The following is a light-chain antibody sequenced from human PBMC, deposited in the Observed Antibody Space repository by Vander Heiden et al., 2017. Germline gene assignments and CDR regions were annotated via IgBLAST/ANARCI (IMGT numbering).Light chain of an antibody. J-gene: IGKJ2*01. CDR1: QSVLHSSNNKNY. CDR3: QQYYTTPHT. Sequence: DSVMTQSPDSLAVSLGERATINCKSSQSVLHSSNNKNYLAWYQQKPGQPPKLLIYWASTRESGVPDRFSGSGSGTDFTLAISSLQAEYVTVYYCQQYYTTPHTFGQGTKLEIK. CDR2: WAS. V-gene: IGKV4-1*01.